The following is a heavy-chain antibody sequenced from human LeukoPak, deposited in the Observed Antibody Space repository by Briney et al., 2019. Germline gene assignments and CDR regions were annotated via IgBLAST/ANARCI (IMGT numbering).Heavy chain of an antibody. CDR3: AKPKPWQQLANYYYYYYGMDV. Sequence: GGSLRLSCAASGFTFSSYAMSWVRQAPGKGLEWVSAISGSGGSTYYADSVKGRFTISRDNSKNTLYLQMNSLRAEDTAVYYCAKPKPWQQLANYYYYYYGMDVWGQGTTVTVSS. J-gene: IGHJ6*02. CDR2: ISGSGGST. V-gene: IGHV3-23*01. CDR1: GFTFSSYA. D-gene: IGHD6-13*01.